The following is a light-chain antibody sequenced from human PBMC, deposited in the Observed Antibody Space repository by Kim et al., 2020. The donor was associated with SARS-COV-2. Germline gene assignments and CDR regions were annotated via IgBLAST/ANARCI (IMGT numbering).Light chain of an antibody. V-gene: IGKV3-20*01. Sequence: WSPGERATLSCRASQSVSSSYLAWYQQRPGQGPRLLIYGASSRATGIPDRFSGSGSGTDFTLTISRLEPEDFAVYYCQQYSSLITFGQGTRLEIK. CDR1: QSVSSSY. J-gene: IGKJ5*01. CDR2: GAS. CDR3: QQYSSLIT.